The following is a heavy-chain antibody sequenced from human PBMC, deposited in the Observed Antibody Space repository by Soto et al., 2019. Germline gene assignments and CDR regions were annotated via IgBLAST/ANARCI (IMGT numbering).Heavy chain of an antibody. CDR3: AREGGRSGYYGAHAFDI. CDR1: GGSISSGDYY. Sequence: QVQLQESGPGLVKPSQTLSLTCTVSGGSISSGDYYWSWIRQPPGKGLEWIGYIYYSGSTYYNPPLTVRVTISVDTSKNQFALKLSSVTAADTAVYYCAREGGRSGYYGAHAFDIWGQGTMVTVSS. V-gene: IGHV4-30-4*01. J-gene: IGHJ3*02. CDR2: IYYSGST. D-gene: IGHD3-22*01.